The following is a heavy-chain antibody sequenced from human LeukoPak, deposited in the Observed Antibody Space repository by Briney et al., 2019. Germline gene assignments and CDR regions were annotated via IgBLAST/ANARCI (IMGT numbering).Heavy chain of an antibody. V-gene: IGHV4-59*01. CDR2: IYSSGST. D-gene: IGHD2-15*01. J-gene: IGHJ4*02. CDR3: ARSAYSTYFDF. CDR1: GGSISNYY. Sequence: SETLSLTCTVSGGSISNYYWNWIRQPPGKGLEWIGYIYSSGSTNYNPSLKSRVTISVDTSKNQSSLKLTSVTAADTAVYYCARSAYSTYFDFWGRGTLVTVSS.